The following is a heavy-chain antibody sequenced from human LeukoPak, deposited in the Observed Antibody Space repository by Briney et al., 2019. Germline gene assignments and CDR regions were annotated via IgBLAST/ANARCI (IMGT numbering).Heavy chain of an antibody. V-gene: IGHV3-23*01. CDR2: ISGSGGST. CDR1: GFTFSSYA. Sequence: PGGSLRLSCAASGFTFSSYAMSWVRQAPGKGLEWVSAISGSGGSTYYADSVKGRFTISRDNSKNTLYLQMNSLRAEDTAVYYCAKDRFWGHSGYDESGADYWGQGTLVTVSS. J-gene: IGHJ4*02. D-gene: IGHD5-12*01. CDR3: AKDRFWGHSGYDESGADY.